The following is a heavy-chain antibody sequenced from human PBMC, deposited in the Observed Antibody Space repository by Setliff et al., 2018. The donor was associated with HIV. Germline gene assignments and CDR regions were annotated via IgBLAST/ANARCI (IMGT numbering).Heavy chain of an antibody. Sequence: ASVKVSCKASGYTFITYGISWVRQAPGQGLEWMGWISAYNGNTDYAQNPQDRVTMTTDTSTSTAYMELRSLRSDDTAVYYCARVPGDYGDNPIDFWGQGTLVTVSS. J-gene: IGHJ4*02. V-gene: IGHV1-18*01. CDR1: GYTFITYG. CDR3: ARVPGDYGDNPIDF. CDR2: ISAYNGNT. D-gene: IGHD4-17*01.